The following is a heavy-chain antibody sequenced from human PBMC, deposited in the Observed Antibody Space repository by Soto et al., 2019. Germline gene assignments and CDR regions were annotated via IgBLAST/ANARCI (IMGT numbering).Heavy chain of an antibody. CDR1: GGSISSGGYY. D-gene: IGHD5-18*01. CDR2: IYYSGST. V-gene: IGHV4-31*03. CDR3: ARAIYSYGYPGYYYGMDV. J-gene: IGHJ6*02. Sequence: SETLSLTCTVSGGSISSGGYYWSWIRQHPGEGLEWIGYIYYSGSTYYNPSLKSRVTISVDTSKNQFSLKLSSVTAADTAVYYCARAIYSYGYPGYYYGMDVWGQGTTVTVS.